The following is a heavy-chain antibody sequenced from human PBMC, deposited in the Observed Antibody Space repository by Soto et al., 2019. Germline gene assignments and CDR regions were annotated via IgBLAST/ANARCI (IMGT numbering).Heavy chain of an antibody. Sequence: EGQLLESGGRLVEPGGSLRLSCAASGFNFNVAWMNWVRQAPGKGLEWLGRIKSKGGGETTEYVAFVKGRFTISRDDSKNTLYLQMNSIKSEDTAVYYCTKVLALPPNDAFDIWGQGTMVTVSS. CDR1: GFNFNVAW. V-gene: IGHV3-15*01. CDR2: IKSKGGGETT. CDR3: TKVLALPPNDAFDI. J-gene: IGHJ3*02. D-gene: IGHD3-3*02.